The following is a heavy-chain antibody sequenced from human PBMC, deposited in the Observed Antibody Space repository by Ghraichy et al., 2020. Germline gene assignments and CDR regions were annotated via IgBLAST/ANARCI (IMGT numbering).Heavy chain of an antibody. CDR2: IKREIEGEAT. V-gene: IGHV3-15*01. CDR1: GFTFSDAY. Sequence: LSLTCAASGFTFSDAYMNWVRQTSGKGLEWVGQIKREIEGEATAYAAPVKGRFTISRDDSKNMLFFQMNNLKTEDTAVYYCTAGAGHTDDDYWGQGTLVTVSS. J-gene: IGHJ4*02. CDR3: TAGAGHTDDDY.